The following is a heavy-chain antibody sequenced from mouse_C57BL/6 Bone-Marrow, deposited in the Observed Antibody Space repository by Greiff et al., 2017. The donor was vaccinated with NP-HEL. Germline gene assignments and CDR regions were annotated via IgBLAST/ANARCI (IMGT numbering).Heavy chain of an antibody. CDR2: IDPENGDT. Sequence: EVPLQESGAELVRPGASVQLSCTASGFNITDAYMHWVKQRPEQGLEWIGWIDPENGDTEYASKFQGKATITADTSSNTAYLQLSSLTSEDTAVYYCTTFYFDYWGQGTTLTVSS. V-gene: IGHV14-4*01. J-gene: IGHJ2*01. CDR3: TTFYFDY. CDR1: GFNITDAY.